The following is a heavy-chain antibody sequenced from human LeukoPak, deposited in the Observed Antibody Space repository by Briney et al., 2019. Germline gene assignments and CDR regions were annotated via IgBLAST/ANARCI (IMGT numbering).Heavy chain of an antibody. D-gene: IGHD4/OR15-4a*01. Sequence: GGSLRLSCAASGFSFSNAWMSWVRQTPGKGLEWVGRIKSKTDVGPTDYAASVKGRFTVSRDDSKNTLYLEMNSLKNEDTAVYYCTTGPAKGFDYWGQGTLVTVSS. V-gene: IGHV3-15*01. CDR2: IKSKTDVGPT. J-gene: IGHJ4*02. CDR3: TTGPAKGFDY. CDR1: GFSFSNAW.